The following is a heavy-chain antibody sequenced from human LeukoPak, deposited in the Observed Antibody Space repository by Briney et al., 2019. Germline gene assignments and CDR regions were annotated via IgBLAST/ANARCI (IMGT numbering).Heavy chain of an antibody. V-gene: IGHV5-51*01. CDR1: GYSFTSYW. Sequence: GESLKISCKGSGYSFTSYWIGWVRQMPGKGLEWMGIIYPGDPDTRYSLSFQGQVTISADKSISTAYLQWSSLKASDTAMYYCARLRYYDYVWGSYRFGWFDPWGQGTLVTVSS. CDR3: ARLRYYDYVWGSYRFGWFDP. D-gene: IGHD3-16*02. J-gene: IGHJ5*02. CDR2: IYPGDPDT.